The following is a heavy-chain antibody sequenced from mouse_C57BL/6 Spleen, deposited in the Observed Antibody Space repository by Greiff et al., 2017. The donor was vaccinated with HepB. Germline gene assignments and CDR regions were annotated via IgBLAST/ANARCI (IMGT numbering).Heavy chain of an antibody. V-gene: IGHV2-5*01. CDR3: AKSIYYDYDWFAY. D-gene: IGHD2-4*01. Sequence: VQLQQSGPGLVQPSQSLSITCTVSGFSLTSYGVHWVRQSPGKGLEWLGVIWRGGSTDYNAAFMSRLSITKDNSKSQVFFKMNSLQADDTAIYYCAKSIYYDYDWFAYWGQGTLVTVSA. J-gene: IGHJ3*01. CDR1: GFSLTSYG. CDR2: IWRGGST.